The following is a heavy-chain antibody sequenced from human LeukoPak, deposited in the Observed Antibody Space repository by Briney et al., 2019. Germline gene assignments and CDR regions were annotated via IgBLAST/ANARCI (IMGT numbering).Heavy chain of an antibody. CDR2: IKQAGSGQ. V-gene: IGHV3-7*03. CDR1: GFTFNNYW. D-gene: IGHD3-9*01. J-gene: IGHJ4*02. CDR3: AKLPYYDILTGPFDY. Sequence: GGSLRLSCEVSGFTFNNYWMTWVRQTPGKGLEWVADIKQAGSGQYYVDSVKGRFTISRDNAKNALYLQMNSLRAEDTAVYYCAKLPYYDILTGPFDYWGQGTLVTVSS.